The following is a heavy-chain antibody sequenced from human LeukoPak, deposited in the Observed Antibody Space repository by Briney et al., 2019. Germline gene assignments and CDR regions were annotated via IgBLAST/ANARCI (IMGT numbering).Heavy chain of an antibody. D-gene: IGHD4-11*01. CDR1: FTFXSYS. CDR3: ARDRDDYPYY. CDR2: ISSSSSYI. Sequence: FTFXSYSXXXVRQAPGKGLEGVSSISSSSSYIYYADSVKGRFTISRDNAKNSLYLQMNSLRAEDTAVYYCARDRDDYPYYWGQGTLVTVSS. V-gene: IGHV3-21*01. J-gene: IGHJ4*02.